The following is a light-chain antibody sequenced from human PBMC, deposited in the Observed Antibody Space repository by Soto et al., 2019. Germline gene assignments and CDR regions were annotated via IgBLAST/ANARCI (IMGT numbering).Light chain of an antibody. CDR2: GAS. Sequence: EIVMTQSPATLSVSPGERATLSCMASQSISNNLAWYQQKPGQAPRLLISGASTRATGIPARFSGSGSGREFTLTISSLQSEDFALYYCQEYNNWPAITFGGGTKVDIK. CDR1: QSISNN. CDR3: QEYNNWPAIT. J-gene: IGKJ4*01. V-gene: IGKV3-15*01.